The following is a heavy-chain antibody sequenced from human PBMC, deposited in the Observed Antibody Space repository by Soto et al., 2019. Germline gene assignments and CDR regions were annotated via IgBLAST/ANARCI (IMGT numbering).Heavy chain of an antibody. CDR3: ARTDITMVRGVRYYYYGMDV. J-gene: IGHJ6*02. Sequence: GESLKISCKGSGYSFTSYWIGWVRQMPGKGLEWMGIIYPGDSDTRYSPSFQGQVTISADKSISTAYLQWSSLKASDTAMYYCARTDITMVRGVRYYYYGMDVWGQGTTVTVSS. D-gene: IGHD3-10*01. CDR1: GYSFTSYW. V-gene: IGHV5-51*01. CDR2: IYPGDSDT.